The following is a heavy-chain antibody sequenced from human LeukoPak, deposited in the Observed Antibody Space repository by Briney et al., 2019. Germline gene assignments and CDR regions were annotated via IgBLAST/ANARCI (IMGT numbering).Heavy chain of an antibody. CDR3: AKMTVSGRDNWFDP. V-gene: IGHV1-8*03. J-gene: IGHJ5*02. CDR1: GYTFTSYD. D-gene: IGHD6-19*01. CDR2: LNPNSGNT. Sequence: WASVKVSCKASGYTFTSYDINWVRQATGQGLEWMGWLNPNSGNTGYAQKFQGRVTITRNTSINTAYMELTSLTSEDTAVYYCAKMTVSGRDNWFDPWGQGTLVTVSS.